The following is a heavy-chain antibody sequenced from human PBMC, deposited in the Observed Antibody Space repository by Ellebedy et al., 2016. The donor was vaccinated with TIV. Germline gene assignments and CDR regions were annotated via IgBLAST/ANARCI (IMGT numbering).Heavy chain of an antibody. J-gene: IGHJ2*01. D-gene: IGHD3-16*01. CDR3: ARNLVIFTFEKWYFDL. CDR2: IYNSGST. V-gene: IGHV4-39*01. CDR1: GGSISSSTYY. Sequence: SETLSLTYTVSGGSISSSTYYWGWIRQPPGKGLEWIGTIYNSGSTYYNPSLKSRVTISVDTSKNQFSLKLSSVTAADTAVYYCARNLVIFTFEKWYFDLWGRGTLVSVSS.